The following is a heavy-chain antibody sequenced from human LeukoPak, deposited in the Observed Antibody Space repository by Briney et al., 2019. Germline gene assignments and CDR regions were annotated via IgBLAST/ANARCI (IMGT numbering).Heavy chain of an antibody. CDR3: AKSLVVTENDYYYYGMDV. Sequence: HPGGCLRLSCAASGLTFSSYGMHWVRQAPGKGLEWVAAISSDGTHNYYAASVQGLFNLYRDNSKHTLYLQMNSLGAEDTAVYYCAKSLVVTENDYYYYGMDVWGQGTTVTVSS. V-gene: IGHV3-30*18. J-gene: IGHJ6*02. CDR2: ISSDGTHN. CDR1: GLTFSSYG. D-gene: IGHD3-22*01.